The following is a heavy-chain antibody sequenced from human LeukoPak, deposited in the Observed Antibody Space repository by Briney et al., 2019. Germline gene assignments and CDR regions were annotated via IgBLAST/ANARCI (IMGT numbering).Heavy chain of an antibody. CDR1: GFTFNNYW. D-gene: IGHD6-19*01. CDR2: INQNGSEK. J-gene: IGHJ5*02. Sequence: GGSLRLSCTASGFTFNNYWMNWVRQAPGKGLEWVANINQNGSEKYYVDSVKGRFTISRDNAKNSLYLQMDSLRAEDTAVYYCARDQGAGSDHWGQGTLVTVSS. V-gene: IGHV3-7*01. CDR3: ARDQGAGSDH.